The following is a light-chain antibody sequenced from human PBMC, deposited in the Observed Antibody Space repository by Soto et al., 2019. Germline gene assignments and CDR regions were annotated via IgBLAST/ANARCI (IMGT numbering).Light chain of an antibody. CDR2: EVS. CDR1: SSDVGGYNY. V-gene: IGLV2-14*01. J-gene: IGLJ2*01. Sequence: QSALTQPASVSGSPGQSITISCTGTSSDVGGYNYVSWFQHHPGKAPKLMIYEVSNRPSGVSHRFSGSKSGNTASLTISGLQPEDESDYYCSSYTSSSPLVFAGGTELTVL. CDR3: SSYTSSSPLV.